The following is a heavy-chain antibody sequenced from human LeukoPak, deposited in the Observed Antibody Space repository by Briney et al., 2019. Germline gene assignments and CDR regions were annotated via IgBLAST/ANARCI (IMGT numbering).Heavy chain of an antibody. J-gene: IGHJ4*02. CDR2: INYSGST. CDR3: ARHGDCSGGSCYLLDY. V-gene: IGHV4-59*08. CDR1: GGSISSYY. D-gene: IGHD2-15*01. Sequence: EPSETLSLTCTVSGGSISSYYWSWIRQPPGKGLEWIGYINYSGSTNYNPSLKSRVTISVDTSKNQFSLKLSSVTAADTAVYYCARHGDCSGGSCYLLDYWGQGTLVTVSS.